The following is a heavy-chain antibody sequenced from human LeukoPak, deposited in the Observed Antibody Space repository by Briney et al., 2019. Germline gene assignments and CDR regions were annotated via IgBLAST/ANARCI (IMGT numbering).Heavy chain of an antibody. CDR1: GGSISSYY. J-gene: IGHJ3*02. D-gene: IGHD3-10*01. CDR2: IYTSGST. CDR3: ASVVVLLWFGELLMDAFDI. Sequence: SETLSLTCTVSGGSISSYYWSWIRQPAGKGLEWIGRIYTSGSTNYNPSLKSRVTISVDTSKNQFSLKLSSVTAADTAVYYCASVVVLLWFGELLMDAFDIWGQGTMVTVPS. V-gene: IGHV4-4*07.